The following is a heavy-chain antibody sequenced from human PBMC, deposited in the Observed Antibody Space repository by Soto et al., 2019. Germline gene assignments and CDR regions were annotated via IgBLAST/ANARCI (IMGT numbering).Heavy chain of an antibody. CDR3: ARGNFDY. CDR2: IHHSGST. V-gene: IGHV4-4*02. J-gene: IGHJ4*02. CDR1: GGSISSSNW. Sequence: QVQLQESGPGLVKPSGTLSLTCAVSGGSISSSNWWCWVRQSPEKGLEWIGEIHHSGSTNYNPSLKIRVTISVDRSNNQFSLKLSSVTAADTAVYYCARGNFDYWGQGTLVTVSS.